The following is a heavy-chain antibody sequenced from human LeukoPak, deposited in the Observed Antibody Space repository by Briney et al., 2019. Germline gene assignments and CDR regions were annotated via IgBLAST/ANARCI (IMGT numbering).Heavy chain of an antibody. CDR2: ISYDGSNK. CDR1: GFTFSSYA. Sequence: GGSLRLSCAASGFTFSSYAMHWVRQAPGKGLEWVAVISYDGSNKYYADSVKGRFTISRDNSKNTLYLQMNSLRAEDTAVYYCARDPKWPPGYWGQGTLVTASS. J-gene: IGHJ4*02. CDR3: ARDPKWPPGY. D-gene: IGHD2-8*01. V-gene: IGHV3-30-3*01.